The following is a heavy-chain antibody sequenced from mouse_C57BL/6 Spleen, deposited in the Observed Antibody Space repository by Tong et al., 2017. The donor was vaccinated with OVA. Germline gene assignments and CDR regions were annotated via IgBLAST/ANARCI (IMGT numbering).Heavy chain of an antibody. CDR1: GFTFSSYA. CDR3: AREGDYPFAY. CDR2: ISDGGSYT. V-gene: IGHV5-4*01. J-gene: IGHJ3*01. D-gene: IGHD2-4*01. Sequence: EVQLQESGGGLVKPGGSLKLSCAASGFTFSSYAMSWVRQTPEKRLEWVATISDGGSYTYYPDNVKGRFTISRDNAKNNLYLQMSHLKSEDTAMYYCAREGDYPFAYWGQGTLVTVSA.